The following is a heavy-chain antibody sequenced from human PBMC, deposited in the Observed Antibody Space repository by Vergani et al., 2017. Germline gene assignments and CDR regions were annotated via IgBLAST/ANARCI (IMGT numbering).Heavy chain of an antibody. V-gene: IGHV4-39*07. CDR3: ARGSNGGSGSFFNWFDP. D-gene: IGHD3-10*01. Sequence: QLQLQESGPGLVKPSETLSLTCTVSGGSLSSTSYYWGWIRQPPGKGLEWIGTIYHSGSTYYNPSLKSRVTISVDRSKNQFSLKLSSVTAADTAVYYCARGSNGGSGSFFNWFDPWGQGTLVTVSS. CDR2: IYHSGST. CDR1: GGSLSSTSYY. J-gene: IGHJ5*02.